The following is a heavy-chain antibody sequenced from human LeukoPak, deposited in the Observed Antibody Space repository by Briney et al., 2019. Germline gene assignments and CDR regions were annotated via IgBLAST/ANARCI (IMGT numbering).Heavy chain of an antibody. CDR1: GFIINDYY. J-gene: IGHJ4*02. D-gene: IGHD6-6*01. V-gene: IGHV3-11*04. CDR2: ISSGGRTI. Sequence: GGSLRLSCAASGFIINDYYLSWIRQAPGKGLEWISHISSGGRTIYYADSVKGRFTISRDNARNSLYLQMNSLRAEDTAVYYCARAPIAARWVYFDYWGQGTLVTVSS. CDR3: ARAPIAARWVYFDY.